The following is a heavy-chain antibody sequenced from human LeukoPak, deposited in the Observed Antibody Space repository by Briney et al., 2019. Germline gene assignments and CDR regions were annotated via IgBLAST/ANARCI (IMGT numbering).Heavy chain of an antibody. Sequence: SETLSLTCTVSGGSISSYYWSWIRQPAGKGLEWIGRIYTSGSTNYNPSLKSRVIMSVDTSKNQFSLKLSSVTAADTAVYYCARETAAAGKYYGMDVWGQGTTVIVSS. CDR1: GGSISSYY. CDR3: ARETAAAGKYYGMDV. CDR2: IYTSGST. V-gene: IGHV4-4*07. D-gene: IGHD6-13*01. J-gene: IGHJ6*02.